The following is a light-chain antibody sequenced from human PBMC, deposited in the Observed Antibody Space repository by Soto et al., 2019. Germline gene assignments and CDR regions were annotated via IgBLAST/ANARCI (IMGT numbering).Light chain of an antibody. CDR2: DVN. Sequence: QSALTQPRSVSGSPGQSVTISCTGTSSDVGGYNYVSWYQQHPGKAPKLMIYDVNKWPSGVPDRFSGSKSGNTASLTISGLQAEDEADYYCCSYAGSYTLVVFGGGTQLTVL. J-gene: IGLJ2*01. CDR3: CSYAGSYTLVV. V-gene: IGLV2-11*01. CDR1: SSDVGGYNY.